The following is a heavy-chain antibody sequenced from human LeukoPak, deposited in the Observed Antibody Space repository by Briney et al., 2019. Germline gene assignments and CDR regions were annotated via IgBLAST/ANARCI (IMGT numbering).Heavy chain of an antibody. J-gene: IGHJ4*02. CDR1: GFTFSSYA. CDR2: ISYDGSNK. D-gene: IGHD5-18*01. V-gene: IGHV3-30-3*01. CDR3: AATDTAMITGFDY. Sequence: GGSLRLSCAASGFTFSSYAMHWVRQAPGKGLDWVALISYDGSNKYYADSVKGRFTISRDNSKNTLYLQMNSLRAEDTAVYYCAATDTAMITGFDYWGQGTLVTVSS.